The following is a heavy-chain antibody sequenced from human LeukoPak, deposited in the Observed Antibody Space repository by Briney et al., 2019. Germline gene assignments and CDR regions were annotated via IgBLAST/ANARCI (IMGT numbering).Heavy chain of an antibody. J-gene: IGHJ4*02. D-gene: IGHD1-26*01. CDR2: IIPIFGTA. V-gene: IGHV1-69*06. Sequence: SVKVSCKASGGTFSSYAISWVRQAPGQGLEWMGGIIPIFGTANYAQKFQGRVTMTEDTSTDTAYMELSSLRSEDTAVYYCATFRVGATPGFDYWGQGTLVTVSS. CDR3: ATFRVGATPGFDY. CDR1: GGTFSSYA.